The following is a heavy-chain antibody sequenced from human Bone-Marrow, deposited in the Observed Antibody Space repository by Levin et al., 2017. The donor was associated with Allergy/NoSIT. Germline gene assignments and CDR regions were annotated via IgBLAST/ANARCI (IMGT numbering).Heavy chain of an antibody. V-gene: IGHV3-49*04. J-gene: IGHJ6*03. CDR2: IRRKAFGGTT. D-gene: IGHD2-8*01. CDR1: GFTLGDYA. CDR3: ARCPMVANYYFYYYMDV. Sequence: GESLKISCTASGFTLGDYAMSWVRQAPGKGLEWVGFIRRKAFGGTTEYAASVKGRITISRDDSKNIAYLQMNSLKTEDTAVYYCARCPMVANYYFYYYMDVWGKGTTVTVSS.